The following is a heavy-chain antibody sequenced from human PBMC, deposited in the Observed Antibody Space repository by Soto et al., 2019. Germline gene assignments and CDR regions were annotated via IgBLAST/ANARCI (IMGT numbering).Heavy chain of an antibody. J-gene: IGHJ4*02. CDR1: GGSISSGDYY. V-gene: IGHV4-30-4*01. D-gene: IGHD2-2*01. Sequence: SETLSLTCTVSGGSISSGDYYWSWIRQPPGKGLEWIGYIYYSGSTYYNPSLKSRVTISVDTSKNQFSLKLSSVTAADTAVYYCAREVYCSSTSCYLYGNYFDYWGPGTLVTVS. CDR2: IYYSGST. CDR3: AREVYCSSTSCYLYGNYFDY.